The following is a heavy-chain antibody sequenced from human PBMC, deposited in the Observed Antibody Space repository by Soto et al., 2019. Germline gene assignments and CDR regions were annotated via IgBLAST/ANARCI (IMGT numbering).Heavy chain of an antibody. CDR2: IYYSGET. J-gene: IGHJ1*01. CDR1: GVSISGTSYY. CDR3: ARHGSF. V-gene: IGHV4-39*01. D-gene: IGHD3-16*02. Sequence: QLQLQESGPGLVKPSETLSLTCTVSGVSISGTSYYWGWIRQTPAKGLECIGTIYYSGETFYNPSLKSRVTISTDTSKNHFSLNLTSVPAADTAIYYCARHGSFWGQGALVTVSS.